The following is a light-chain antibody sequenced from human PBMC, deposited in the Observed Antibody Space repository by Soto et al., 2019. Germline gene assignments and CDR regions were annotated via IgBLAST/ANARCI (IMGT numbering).Light chain of an antibody. V-gene: IGKV1-5*03. CDR3: QQYNSYSIT. Sequence: EIQMTQSPSTLSASVGDRVTITCRASQSISSWLAWYQQKPGKAPKLLIYKASSLESGVPSRFSGSGSGTEFTLTISSLQTDDFATYYCQQYNSYSITFGQGTRLEIK. J-gene: IGKJ5*01. CDR1: QSISSW. CDR2: KAS.